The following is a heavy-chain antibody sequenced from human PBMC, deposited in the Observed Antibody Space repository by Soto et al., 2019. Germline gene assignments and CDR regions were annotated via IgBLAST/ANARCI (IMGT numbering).Heavy chain of an antibody. V-gene: IGHV4-31*03. J-gene: IGHJ4*02. CDR2: IYYNGTT. D-gene: IGHD2-8*01. CDR1: GGSISSPNFY. Sequence: SETLSLTCTVSGGSISSPNFYWSWIRQHPGKGLEWIGHIYYNGTTYYNPTLKSRVPISVDISKNQFSLKLSSVTAADTAVYYCARQSHRLIWSRELDYWGQGTLVTVSS. CDR3: ARQSHRLIWSRELDY.